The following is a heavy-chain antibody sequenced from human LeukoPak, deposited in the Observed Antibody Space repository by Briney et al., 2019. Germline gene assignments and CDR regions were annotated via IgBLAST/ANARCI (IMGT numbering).Heavy chain of an antibody. CDR2: IYYSGST. J-gene: IGHJ6*03. V-gene: IGHV4-39*07. Sequence: PSETLSLTCTVSGGSISSSSYYWGWIRQPPGKGLEWIGSIYYSGSTYYNPSLKSRVTISVDTSKNQFSLKLSSVTAADTAVYYCARDPGDSGSYWWGILGYYMDVWGKGTTVTVSS. CDR3: ARDPGDSGSYWWGILGYYMDV. CDR1: GGSISSSSYY. D-gene: IGHD1-26*01.